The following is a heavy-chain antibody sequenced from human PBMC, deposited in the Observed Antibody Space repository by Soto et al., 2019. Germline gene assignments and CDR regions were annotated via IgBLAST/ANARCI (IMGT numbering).Heavy chain of an antibody. V-gene: IGHV3-21*01. Sequence: GGSLRLSCAASGFTFSDYSMSWVRQAPGKGLEWVSSISSSSGYIYYADSVKGRFTISRDNAKNSLYLQMNSLRADDTAVYYCARERITIFGVSPPNWFDPWGQGTLVTVSS. CDR3: ARERITIFGVSPPNWFDP. D-gene: IGHD3-3*01. J-gene: IGHJ5*02. CDR1: GFTFSDYS. CDR2: ISSSSGYI.